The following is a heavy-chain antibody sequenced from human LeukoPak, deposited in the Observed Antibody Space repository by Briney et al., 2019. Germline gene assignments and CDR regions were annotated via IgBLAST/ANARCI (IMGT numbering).Heavy chain of an antibody. CDR1: GGSISTSSYY. CDR2: IYYSGGT. CDR3: ARGVGRTADRTKYLFDY. J-gene: IGHJ4*02. D-gene: IGHD7-27*01. Sequence: SETLSLTCIVSGGSISTSSYYWGWIRQPPGKGLEWIGTIYYSGGTNYNPSLKSRAIISVDTSKNQFSLNLSSVTAADTAVYYCARGVGRTADRTKYLFDYRGPGTLVPVSS. V-gene: IGHV4-39*07.